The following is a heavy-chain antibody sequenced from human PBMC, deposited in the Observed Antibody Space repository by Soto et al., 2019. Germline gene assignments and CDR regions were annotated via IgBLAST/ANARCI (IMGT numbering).Heavy chain of an antibody. J-gene: IGHJ2*01. D-gene: IGHD4-4*01. Sequence: GGSLRLSCAASGFTFSGSAMHWVRQASGKGLEWVGRIRSKANSYATAYAASVKGRFTIPRDDSKNTAYLQMNSLKTEDTAVYYCTRPSGSNDLWGRGTLVTVSS. CDR1: GFTFSGSA. CDR3: TRPSGSNDL. CDR2: IRSKANSYAT. V-gene: IGHV3-73*01.